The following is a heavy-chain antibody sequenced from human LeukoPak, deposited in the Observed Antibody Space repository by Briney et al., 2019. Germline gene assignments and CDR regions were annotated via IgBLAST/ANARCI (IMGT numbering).Heavy chain of an antibody. CDR1: GYSLSELS. Sequence: ASVKVSCKVSGYSLSELSTHWVRQAPGQGLEWMGGFDPGDDETIYAQKFQGRVTMTEDTSTDTAYMELSSLRSEDTAVYYCATKAFSITMGNDAFDIWGQGTMVTVSS. CDR3: ATKAFSITMGNDAFDI. V-gene: IGHV1-24*01. D-gene: IGHD3-10*01. CDR2: FDPGDDET. J-gene: IGHJ3*02.